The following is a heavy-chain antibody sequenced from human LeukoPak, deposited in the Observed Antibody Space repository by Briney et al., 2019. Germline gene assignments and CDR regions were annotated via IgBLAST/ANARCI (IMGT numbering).Heavy chain of an antibody. J-gene: IGHJ3*02. D-gene: IGHD3-3*01. V-gene: IGHV4-34*01. CDR2: INHSGST. Sequence: SETLSLTCAVYGRSFSGYYWSWIRQPPGKGLEWIGEINHSGSTNYNPSLKSRVTISVDTSKNQFSLKLSSVTAADTAVYYCARGRYYDFWSGPGAFDIWGQGTMVTVSS. CDR3: ARGRYYDFWSGPGAFDI. CDR1: GRSFSGYY.